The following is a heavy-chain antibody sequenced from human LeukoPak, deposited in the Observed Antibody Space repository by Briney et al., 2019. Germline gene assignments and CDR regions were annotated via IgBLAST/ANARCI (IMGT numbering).Heavy chain of an antibody. CDR3: ARDMDYGGNSGNFDY. CDR2: INAGNGNT. J-gene: IGHJ4*02. Sequence: ASVKVSCKASGYTFTSYAMHWVRQAPGQRLEWMGWINAGNGNTKYSQKFQGRVTITRDTSASTAYMELSSLRSEDTAVYYCARDMDYGGNSGNFDYWGQGTLVTVSS. CDR1: GYTFTSYA. V-gene: IGHV1-3*01. D-gene: IGHD4-23*01.